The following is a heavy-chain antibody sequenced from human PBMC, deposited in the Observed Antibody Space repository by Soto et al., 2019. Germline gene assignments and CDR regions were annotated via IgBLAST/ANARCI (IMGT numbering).Heavy chain of an antibody. CDR3: AREGTWIQLWLGQDYGMDV. V-gene: IGHV3-30-3*01. J-gene: IGHJ6*02. Sequence: TGGSLRLSCAASGFTFSSYAMHWVRQAPGKGLEWVAVISYDGSNKYYADSVKGRFTISRDNSKNTLYLQMNSLRAEDTAVYYCAREGTWIQLWLGQDYGMDVWGQGTTVTVSS. D-gene: IGHD5-18*01. CDR2: ISYDGSNK. CDR1: GFTFSSYA.